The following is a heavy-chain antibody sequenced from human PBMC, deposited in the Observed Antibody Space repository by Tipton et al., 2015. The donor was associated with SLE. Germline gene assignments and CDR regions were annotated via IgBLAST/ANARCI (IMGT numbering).Heavy chain of an antibody. J-gene: IGHJ4*02. V-gene: IGHV3-74*01. CDR3: AKDIDSSGYEVADY. CDR2: INGDGSST. D-gene: IGHD3-22*01. CDR1: GFTFSRYW. Sequence: SLRLSCAASGFTFSRYWMHWVRQAPGKGLVWVSHINGDGSSTSYADSVKGRFTISRDNAKNTLYLQMNSLRVEDTAVYYCAKDIDSSGYEVADYWGQGTLVTVSS.